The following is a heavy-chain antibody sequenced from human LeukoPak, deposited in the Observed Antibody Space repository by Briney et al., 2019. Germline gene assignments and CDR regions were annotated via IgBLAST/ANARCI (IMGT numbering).Heavy chain of an antibody. Sequence: GASVKVSCKPSGGTFSSFAVSWVRQAPGGGLEWMGRIIPLLGTPNYAQKFQGRVTITADKATTTVYLEVSSLRSEDTATYYCAREESQYYYDESGYALAYWGQGTLVTVSS. CDR2: IIPLLGTP. V-gene: IGHV1-69*04. D-gene: IGHD3-22*01. CDR3: AREESQYYYDESGYALAY. CDR1: GGTFSSFA. J-gene: IGHJ4*02.